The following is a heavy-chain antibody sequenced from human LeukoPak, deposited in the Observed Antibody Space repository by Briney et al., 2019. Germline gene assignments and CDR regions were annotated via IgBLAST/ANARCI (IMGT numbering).Heavy chain of an antibody. J-gene: IGHJ4*02. CDR3: ARGSLRYFDWLNYFDY. D-gene: IGHD3-9*01. Sequence: SETLSLTCTVPGGSISSYYWSSIRQPPGKGLEWIGYIYYSGSTNYNPSLKSRVTISVDTSKNQFSLKLSSVTAADTAVYYCARGSLRYFDWLNYFDYWGQGTLVTVSS. CDR2: IYYSGST. V-gene: IGHV4-59*01. CDR1: GGSISSYY.